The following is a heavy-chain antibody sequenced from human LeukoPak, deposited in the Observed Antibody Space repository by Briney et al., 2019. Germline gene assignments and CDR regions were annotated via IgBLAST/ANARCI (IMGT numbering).Heavy chain of an antibody. D-gene: IGHD3-10*01. CDR2: IYYSGST. J-gene: IGHJ3*02. Sequence: SETLSLTCTVSGGSISSSSYYWGWIRQPPGKGLEWIGSIYYSGSTYYNPSLKSRVTMSVDTSKNQFSLKLSSVTAADTAVYLCARGWRFYYGSGRSDAFDIWGQGTMVTVSS. CDR1: GGSISSSSYY. V-gene: IGHV4-39*07. CDR3: ARGWRFYYGSGRSDAFDI.